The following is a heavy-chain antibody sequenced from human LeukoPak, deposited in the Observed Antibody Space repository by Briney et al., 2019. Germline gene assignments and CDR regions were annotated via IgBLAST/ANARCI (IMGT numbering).Heavy chain of an antibody. J-gene: IGHJ4*02. Sequence: SETLSLTCAVYGGSFSGYYWSWIRQPPGKGLEWIGEINHSGSTNYNPSLKSRVTMSVDTSKNQFSLKLSSVTAADTAVYYCARLYTYSDYWGQGTLVTVSS. V-gene: IGHV4-34*01. CDR2: INHSGST. CDR1: GGSFSGYY. CDR3: ARLYTYSDY. D-gene: IGHD1-26*01.